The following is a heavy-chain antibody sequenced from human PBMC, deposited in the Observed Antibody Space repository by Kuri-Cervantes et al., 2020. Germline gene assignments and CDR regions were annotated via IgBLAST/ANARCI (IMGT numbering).Heavy chain of an antibody. J-gene: IGHJ6*02. CDR2: ISGSGGST. CDR1: GFTFSSYA. Sequence: LSLTCAASGFTFSSYAMSWVRQAPGKGLEWVSAISGSGGSTYYADSVKGRFTISRDNSKNTLYLQMNSLRAEDTAVYYCAKGEDTAMVQGHGMDVWGQGTTVTVSS. V-gene: IGHV3-23*01. D-gene: IGHD5-18*01. CDR3: AKGEDTAMVQGHGMDV.